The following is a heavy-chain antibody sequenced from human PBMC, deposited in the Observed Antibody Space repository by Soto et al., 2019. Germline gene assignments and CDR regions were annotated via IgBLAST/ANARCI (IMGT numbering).Heavy chain of an antibody. V-gene: IGHV3-33*06. Sequence: SGGSLRLSCAASGFTFSSYPMYWVRQAPGKGLEWVAVIWYDGNNKFHADSLKGRFTISRDNSKNTLYLQMNSLRAEDTAVYYCAKGVPGIAVAGTGYFQHWGQGTLVTVSS. CDR1: GFTFSSYP. CDR2: IWYDGNNK. D-gene: IGHD6-19*01. J-gene: IGHJ1*01. CDR3: AKGVPGIAVAGTGYFQH.